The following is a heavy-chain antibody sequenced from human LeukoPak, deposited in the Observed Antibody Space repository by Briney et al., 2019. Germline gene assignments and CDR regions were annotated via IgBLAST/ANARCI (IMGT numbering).Heavy chain of an antibody. V-gene: IGHV3-23*01. D-gene: IGHD6-19*01. CDR3: AKLKQWQPQRYFFEY. CDR1: GFTFSSYA. J-gene: IGHJ4*02. CDR2: FSGTSTN. Sequence: PGGSLRLSCAASGFTFSSYAMGWVRQAPGKGLEWVSTFSGTSTNSYADAVKGRVTISRDNSKNTLYLQMNSLRAEDTAVYYCAKLKQWQPQRYFFEYWGQGALVTVAS.